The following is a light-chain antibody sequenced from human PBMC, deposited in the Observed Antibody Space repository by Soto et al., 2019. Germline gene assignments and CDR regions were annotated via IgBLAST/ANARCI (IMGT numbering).Light chain of an antibody. V-gene: IGKV1-39*01. J-gene: IGKJ4*01. CDR3: QQSYKNPPT. CDR1: ESISKY. Sequence: DIQTTQSPSSLSAYIGDRVTITFRASESISKYVNWYQQKLGKAPKLLIYAAATLQSGVPSRFRGSGSGTDFTLTITSLQSEDFAIYYCQQSYKNPPTFGGGTRWIS. CDR2: AAA.